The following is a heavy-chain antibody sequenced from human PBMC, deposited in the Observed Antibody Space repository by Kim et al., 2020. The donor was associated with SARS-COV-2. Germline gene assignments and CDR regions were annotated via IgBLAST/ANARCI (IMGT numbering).Heavy chain of an antibody. CDR2: IYSDGRT. D-gene: IGHD3-22*01. Sequence: GALRLSCAASGFNVRNTYLSWVRQAPGKGLEWVSLIYSDGRTFYVDSVKDRFTVSKDNSRDTLYLQMNSLAAADTAVYYCARAGYYDSSGYYF. V-gene: IGHV3-66*01. CDR1: GFNVRNTY. CDR3: ARAGYYDSSGYYF. J-gene: IGHJ2*01.